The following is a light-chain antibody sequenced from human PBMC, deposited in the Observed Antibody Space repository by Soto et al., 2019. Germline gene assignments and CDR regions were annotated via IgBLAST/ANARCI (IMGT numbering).Light chain of an antibody. J-gene: IGKJ1*01. CDR1: QTVAYTS. CDR3: QQYVTTPRT. V-gene: IGKV3-20*01. CDR2: GTS. Sequence: EIVLTQSPGILSLSPGARATLSCRASQTVAYTSLVWYQQRPGQAPRLLIYGTSTRATGTPDRFIGSGSGTAFTLTISRLEPEDFAVYYCQQYVTTPRTFSQGTKVE.